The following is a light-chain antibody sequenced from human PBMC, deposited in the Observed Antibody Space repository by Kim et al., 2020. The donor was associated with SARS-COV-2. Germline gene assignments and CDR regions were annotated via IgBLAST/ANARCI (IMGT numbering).Light chain of an antibody. J-gene: IGKJ2*01. CDR2: DAS. CDR1: QSVRNSY. V-gene: IGKV3-20*01. CDR3: QQYRSSPPMYT. Sequence: MALTQSTGTLSLSPGETATLSCRASQSVRNSYLAWYQQRPGQAPRLLIYDASSRATGIPHRFSGSGSGADFTLTISRLEPEDFAVYYCQQYRSSPPMYTFGQGTKLEI.